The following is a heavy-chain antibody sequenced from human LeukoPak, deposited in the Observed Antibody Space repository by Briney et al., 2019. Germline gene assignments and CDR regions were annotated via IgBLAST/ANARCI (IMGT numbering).Heavy chain of an antibody. CDR3: ARDSAGNDY. CDR2: IKQDGSEK. CDR1: GFTFSTYW. V-gene: IGHV3-7*01. Sequence: GGSLRLSCAASGFTFSTYWMSWVRQAPGKGLEWVANIKQDGSEKYNIDSVKGRFTISRDNAKNSLYLQMNSLRAEDTAMYYCARDSAGNDYWGQGTLVTVSS. J-gene: IGHJ4*02. D-gene: IGHD6-13*01.